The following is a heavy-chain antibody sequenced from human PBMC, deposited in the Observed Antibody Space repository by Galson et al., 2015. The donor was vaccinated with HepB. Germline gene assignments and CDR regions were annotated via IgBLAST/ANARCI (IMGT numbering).Heavy chain of an antibody. Sequence: LRLSCAASGFTFNRYWMSWVRQAPGKGLEWVANIKQGGTDKYYVDSVRGRFTISRDNAKNSFYLQMNSLRAEDTAVYYCARYYYDSGNYFTYYGVDVWGQGTTVTVSS. D-gene: IGHD3-10*01. V-gene: IGHV3-7*03. J-gene: IGHJ6*02. CDR3: ARYYYDSGNYFTYYGVDV. CDR2: IKQGGTDK. CDR1: GFTFNRYW.